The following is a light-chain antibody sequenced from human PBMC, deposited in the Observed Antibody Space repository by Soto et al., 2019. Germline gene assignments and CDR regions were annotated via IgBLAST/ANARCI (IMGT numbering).Light chain of an antibody. J-gene: IGLJ2*01. V-gene: IGLV2-14*03. CDR2: DVN. CDR1: SSDIGAYNF. CDR3: TSWTTSTTMI. Sequence: QSVLTQPASVSGSPGQWSTISCTGTSSDIGAYNFVSWYQQHPGKAPKLMLYDVNIRPSGVSNRFSGAKSGNTAALTVSGLQAEDEADYYCTSWTTSTTMIFGGGTKLTVL.